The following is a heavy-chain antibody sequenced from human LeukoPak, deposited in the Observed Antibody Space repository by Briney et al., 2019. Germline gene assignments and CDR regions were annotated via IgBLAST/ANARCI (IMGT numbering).Heavy chain of an antibody. V-gene: IGHV3-74*01. D-gene: IGHD2-2*01. Sequence: GGSLRLSCAASGFTLSNYAVNWVRQAPGEGLVAVSRITSDGSTTWYADSVRGRFTISRDNAKNTLYLQMSSLRVDDTAVYYCARDWYYAIDYWGQGTLVTVSS. J-gene: IGHJ4*02. CDR1: GFTLSNYA. CDR3: ARDWYYAIDY. CDR2: ITSDGSTT.